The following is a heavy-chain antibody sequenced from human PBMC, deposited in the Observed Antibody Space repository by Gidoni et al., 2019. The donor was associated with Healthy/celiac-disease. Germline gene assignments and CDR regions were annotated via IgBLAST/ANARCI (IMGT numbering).Heavy chain of an antibody. CDR1: GGSISSYY. Sequence: QVQLQESGPGLVKPSETLSHTCTVSGGSISSYYWSWIRQPAGKGLEWIGRIYTSGSTNYNPSLKSRVTMSVDTSKNQFSLKLSSVTAADTAVYYCARDISITGTMTWFDPWGQGTLVTVSS. D-gene: IGHD1-20*01. J-gene: IGHJ5*02. CDR3: ARDISITGTMTWFDP. V-gene: IGHV4-4*07. CDR2: IYTSGST.